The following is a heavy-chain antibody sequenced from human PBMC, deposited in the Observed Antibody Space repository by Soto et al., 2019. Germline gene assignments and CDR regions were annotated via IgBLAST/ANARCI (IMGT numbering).Heavy chain of an antibody. CDR2: MNPNSGNT. V-gene: IGHV1-8*01. J-gene: IGHJ4*02. CDR3: ARAGVLTAYYPSDY. CDR1: GYTFTSYD. Sequence: ASVKVSCKASGYTFTSYDINWVRQATGQGLEWMGWMNPNSGNTGYAQKFQGRVTMTSNTSISTAYMELSSLRSEDTAVYYCARAGVLTAYYPSDYWGQGTLVTVSS. D-gene: IGHD3-9*01.